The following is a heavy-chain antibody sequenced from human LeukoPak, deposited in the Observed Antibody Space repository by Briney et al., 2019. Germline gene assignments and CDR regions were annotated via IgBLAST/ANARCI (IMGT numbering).Heavy chain of an antibody. D-gene: IGHD3-22*01. Sequence: GGSLRLSCAASGFTFSSYWMHWVRQAPGKGLVWVSRINTDGSSTSYADSVKGRFTISRDNSKNTLNLQMNGLTDEDTALYYCAKGEYYYDSSGYYFDYWGQGTLVTVSS. CDR1: GFTFSSYW. CDR3: AKGEYYYDSSGYYFDY. V-gene: IGHV3-74*01. CDR2: INTDGSST. J-gene: IGHJ4*02.